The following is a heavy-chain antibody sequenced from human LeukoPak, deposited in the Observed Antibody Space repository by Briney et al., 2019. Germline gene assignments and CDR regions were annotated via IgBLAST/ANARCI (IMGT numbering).Heavy chain of an antibody. CDR3: ARDTIYDFWSGYHDY. D-gene: IGHD3-3*01. J-gene: IGHJ4*02. CDR1: VYTFTGYY. CDR2: INPNSGGT. V-gene: IGHV1-2*02. Sequence: ASVTVSFKASVYTFTGYYMHWVRQAPGQGLEWMGWINPNSGGTNYAQKFQGRVTMTRDTSISTAYMELSRLRSDDTAVYYCARDTIYDFWSGYHDYWGQGTLVTVSS.